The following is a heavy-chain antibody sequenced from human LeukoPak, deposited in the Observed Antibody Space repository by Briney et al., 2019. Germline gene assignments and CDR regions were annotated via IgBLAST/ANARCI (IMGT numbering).Heavy chain of an antibody. Sequence: TPSETLSLTCTVSGGSISSYYWSWIRQPPGKGLEWIGYIYYSGSTNYNPSLKSRVTISVDTSKNQFSLKLSSVTAADTAVYYCARAQIVVVPAAIQGWFDPWGQGTLVTVSS. CDR1: GGSISSYY. V-gene: IGHV4-59*01. J-gene: IGHJ5*02. CDR3: ARAQIVVVPAAIQGWFDP. D-gene: IGHD2-2*02. CDR2: IYYSGST.